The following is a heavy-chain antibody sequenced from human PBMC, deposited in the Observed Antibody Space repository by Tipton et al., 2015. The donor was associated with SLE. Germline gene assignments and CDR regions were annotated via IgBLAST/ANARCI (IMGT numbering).Heavy chain of an antibody. CDR2: IYFTGST. CDR1: GTSISSGGHY. CDR3: ASDPRIDLWSSSPNWFDL. Sequence: TLSLTCTVSGTSISSGGHYWGWIRLPPGKGLEWIGSIYFTGSTYYNPSLKSRVIISVDTSKNQFSLNLTSMTAADTAVYYCASDPRIDLWSSSPNWFDLWGQGTLVTVSS. D-gene: IGHD3-3*01. V-gene: IGHV4-39*02. J-gene: IGHJ5*02.